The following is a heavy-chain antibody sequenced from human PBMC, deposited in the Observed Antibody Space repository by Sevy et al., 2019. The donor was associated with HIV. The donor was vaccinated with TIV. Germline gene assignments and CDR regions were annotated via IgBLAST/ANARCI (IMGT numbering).Heavy chain of an antibody. J-gene: IGHJ4*02. Sequence: SETLSLTCTVSGGSISSGDYYWSWIRQPPGKGLEWIGYIYYSGSTYYNPSLKSRVTISVDTSKNQFSLKLSSVTAADTAVYYCAGEHDSSGYYDYWGQGTLVTVSS. D-gene: IGHD3-22*01. CDR3: AGEHDSSGYYDY. V-gene: IGHV4-30-4*01. CDR1: GGSISSGDYY. CDR2: IYYSGST.